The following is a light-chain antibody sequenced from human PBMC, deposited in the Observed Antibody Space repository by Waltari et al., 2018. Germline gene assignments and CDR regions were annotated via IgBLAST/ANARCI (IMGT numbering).Light chain of an antibody. V-gene: IGKV4-1*01. Sequence: DIVMTQSPDFLTVSLGERATINCKSSQSLLYSSNNKNYLAWYQQKLGQPPNLLIYLASTRKSVVPDRFSGSGSGTDFTLTISSLQAADVAVYYCQQYYGTPPTFGQGTKVDIK. CDR1: QSLLYSSNNKNY. CDR3: QQYYGTPPT. CDR2: LAS. J-gene: IGKJ1*01.